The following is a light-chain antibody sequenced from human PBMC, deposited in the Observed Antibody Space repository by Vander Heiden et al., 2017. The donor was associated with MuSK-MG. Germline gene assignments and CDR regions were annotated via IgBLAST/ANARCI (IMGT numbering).Light chain of an antibody. V-gene: IGKV3-11*01. CDR3: QLRRS. Sequence: EVVLKQSPATLSLSPGERATLSCWASQTVSSDLAWYQQKPGQAPRLLIYYASVRASGVPARFSGSGSGLDFTLTISSLEPEDFAGYYCQLRRSFGGGTKVEIK. J-gene: IGKJ4*01. CDR1: QTVSSD. CDR2: YAS.